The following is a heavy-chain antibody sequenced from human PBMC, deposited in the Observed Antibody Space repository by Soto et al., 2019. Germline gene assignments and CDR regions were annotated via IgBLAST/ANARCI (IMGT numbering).Heavy chain of an antibody. V-gene: IGHV3-15*01. CDR1: GFTFSNAW. D-gene: IGHD3-3*01. J-gene: IGHJ3*02. CDR3: TSFLYYDFWSGPEGAFDI. CDR2: IKSKTDGGTA. Sequence: GGSLRLSCAASGFTFSNAWMSWVRQAPGKGLEWVGRIKSKTDGGTADYAAPVKGRFTISRDDSKNTLYLQMNSLKTEDTAVDYCTSFLYYDFWSGPEGAFDIWGQGTMVTVSS.